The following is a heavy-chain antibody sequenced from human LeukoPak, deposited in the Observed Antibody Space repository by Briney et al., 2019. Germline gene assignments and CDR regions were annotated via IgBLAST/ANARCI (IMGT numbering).Heavy chain of an antibody. CDR2: INHSGST. J-gene: IGHJ6*02. V-gene: IGHV4-34*01. Sequence: PSETLSLTCAVYGGSFSGYYWSWIRQPPGKGLEWIGEINHSGSTSYNPSLKSRVTISVDTSKNQFSLKLSSVTAADTAVYYCARGRHSYVPYYYYYGMDVWGQGTTVTVSS. CDR3: ARGRHSYVPYYYYYGMDV. CDR1: GGSFSGYY. D-gene: IGHD5-18*01.